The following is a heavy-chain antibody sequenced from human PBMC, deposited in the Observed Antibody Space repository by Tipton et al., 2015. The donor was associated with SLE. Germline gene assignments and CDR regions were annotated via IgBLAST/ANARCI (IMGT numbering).Heavy chain of an antibody. D-gene: IGHD3-10*01. J-gene: IGHJ3*02. Sequence: SLRLSCAASGFTFSNYAMSWVRQAPGKGLEWVSGISTSGGSTYYADSVKGRFTISRENSKNTLYLQMNSLRVEDTALYYCARGDVRGVDSALDIWGQGTMVTVSS. CDR2: ISTSGGST. CDR3: ARGDVRGVDSALDI. CDR1: GFTFSNYA. V-gene: IGHV3-23*01.